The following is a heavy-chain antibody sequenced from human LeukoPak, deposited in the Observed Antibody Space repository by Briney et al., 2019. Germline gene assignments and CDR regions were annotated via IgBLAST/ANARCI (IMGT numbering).Heavy chain of an antibody. J-gene: IGHJ6*02. D-gene: IGHD5-12*01. Sequence: ASVKVSCKASGYTFTGYYMYWVRQAPGQGLEWMGWINPNSGGTNYAQKFQGRVTMTRDTSISTAYMELSRLRSDDTAVYYCARDKDDYLLYGMDVWGQGTTVTVSS. V-gene: IGHV1-2*02. CDR3: ARDKDDYLLYGMDV. CDR2: INPNSGGT. CDR1: GYTFTGYY.